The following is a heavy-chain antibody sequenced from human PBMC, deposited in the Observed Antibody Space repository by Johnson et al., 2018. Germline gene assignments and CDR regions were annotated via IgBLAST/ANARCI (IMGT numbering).Heavy chain of an antibody. CDR2: ITSSSSNI. CDR3: ARGVDNFDI. D-gene: IGHD3-9*01. CDR1: GFIFSGYS. Sequence: VQLVQSGGGVVQPGGSLRLSCAASGFIFSGYSMNWVRQAPGKGLEWLSYITSSSSNIHYAASVKGRVTISRDNSRNLLYLQINSLRADDTAVYYCARGVDNFDIWGQGTMVTVSS. J-gene: IGHJ3*02. V-gene: IGHV3-48*01.